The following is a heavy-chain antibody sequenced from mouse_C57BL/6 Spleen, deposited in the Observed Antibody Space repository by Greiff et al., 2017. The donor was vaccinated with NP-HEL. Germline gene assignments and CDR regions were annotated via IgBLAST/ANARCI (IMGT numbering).Heavy chain of an antibody. J-gene: IGHJ4*01. CDR3: VRDDGNPPYDAMDY. V-gene: IGHV10-3*01. D-gene: IGHD2-1*01. Sequence: EVKLVESGGGLVQPKGSLKLSCAASGFTFNTYAMHWVRQAPGKGLEWVARIRSKSSNYATYYVDSVKDRFTISRDDSQSMLYLQMNNLKTEDTAMYYWVRDDGNPPYDAMDYWGQGTSVTVSA. CDR1: GFTFNTYA. CDR2: IRSKSSNYAT.